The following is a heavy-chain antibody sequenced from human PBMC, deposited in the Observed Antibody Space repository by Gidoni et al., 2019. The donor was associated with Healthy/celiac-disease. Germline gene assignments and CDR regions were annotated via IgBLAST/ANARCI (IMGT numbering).Heavy chain of an antibody. Sequence: VPLLASGGGLVQPGGSLRLSCAASGSTFRSYAMSWVRQAPGKGLEWVSAISGSGGSTYYADSVKGRFTISRDNSKNTLYLQMNSLRAEDTAVYYCAKDYYDSSGYTPFGYWGQGTLVTVSS. J-gene: IGHJ4*02. CDR1: GSTFRSYA. D-gene: IGHD3-22*01. V-gene: IGHV3-23*01. CDR3: AKDYYDSSGYTPFGY. CDR2: ISGSGGST.